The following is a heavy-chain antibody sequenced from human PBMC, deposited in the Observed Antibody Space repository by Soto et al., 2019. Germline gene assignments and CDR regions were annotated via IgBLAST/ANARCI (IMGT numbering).Heavy chain of an antibody. CDR2: ISYDGSNK. Sequence: PGGSLRLSCAASGFTFSGYAMHWVRQAPGKGLEWVAVISYDGSNKYYADSVKGRFTISRDNSKNTLYLQTNSLRAEDTAVYYCARERAVVPAAIRWFDPWGQGTLVTVSS. CDR3: ARERAVVPAAIRWFDP. J-gene: IGHJ5*02. CDR1: GFTFSGYA. V-gene: IGHV3-30-3*01. D-gene: IGHD2-2*01.